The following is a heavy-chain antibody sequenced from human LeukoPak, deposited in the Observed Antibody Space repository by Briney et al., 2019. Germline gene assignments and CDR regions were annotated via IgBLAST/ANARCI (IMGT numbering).Heavy chain of an antibody. CDR1: GYTFTSYY. CDR3: ARASSSWNAFDH. Sequence: ASAKVSCKASGYTFTSYYMHWVRQAPGQGLEWMGIINPSGGSTSYAQKFQGRVTMTRDTSTSIVNMELSSLRSEDTAVYYCARASSSWNAFDHWGQGTLVTVSS. CDR2: INPSGGST. V-gene: IGHV1-46*01. D-gene: IGHD6-13*01. J-gene: IGHJ4*02.